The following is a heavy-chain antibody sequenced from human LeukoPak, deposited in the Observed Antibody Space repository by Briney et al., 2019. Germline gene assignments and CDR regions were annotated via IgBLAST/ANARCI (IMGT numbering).Heavy chain of an antibody. CDR2: ITGGGGST. CDR1: GFTFSTFA. Sequence: GGSLRLSCAASGFTFSTFAMSWVRQAPGKGVEWVSTITGGGGSTYYADSVKGRFTISRDNSKNTLYLQMNSLRAEDTALYYCAKSSSYSANSPSAYWGQGTLVTVSS. CDR3: AKSSSYSANSPSAY. J-gene: IGHJ4*02. D-gene: IGHD4-23*01. V-gene: IGHV3-23*01.